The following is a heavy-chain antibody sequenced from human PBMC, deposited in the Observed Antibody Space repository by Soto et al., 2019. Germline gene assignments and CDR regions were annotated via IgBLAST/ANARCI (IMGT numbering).Heavy chain of an antibody. J-gene: IGHJ5*02. Sequence: SETLSLTCAVSGGSISSGGYSWSWIRQPPGKGLEWIGYIYHSGSTYYNPSLKSRVTISVDRSKNQFSLKLSSVTAADTAVYYCDRATEAYSDRSGYLNWLDTWGQGTLVTVSS. CDR2: IYHSGST. V-gene: IGHV4-30-2*01. CDR3: DRATEAYSDRSGYLNWLDT. D-gene: IGHD3-22*01. CDR1: GGSISSGGYS.